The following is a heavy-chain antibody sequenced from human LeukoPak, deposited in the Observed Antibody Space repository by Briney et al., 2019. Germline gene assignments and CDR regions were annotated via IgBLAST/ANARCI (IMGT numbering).Heavy chain of an antibody. CDR1: GFTFSSYG. V-gene: IGHV3-30*03. CDR3: ARDRTSGSSPHWYFDL. D-gene: IGHD1-26*01. CDR2: ISYDGSNK. Sequence: GGSLRLSCAASGFTFSSYGMHWVRQAPGKGLEWVAVISYDGSNKYYTDSVKGRFTISRDNSKNTLYLQMNSLRAEDTAVYYCARDRTSGSSPHWYFDLWGRGTLVTVSS. J-gene: IGHJ2*01.